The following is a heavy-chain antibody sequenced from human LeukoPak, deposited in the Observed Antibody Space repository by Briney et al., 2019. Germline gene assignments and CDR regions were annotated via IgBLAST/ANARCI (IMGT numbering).Heavy chain of an antibody. CDR1: GFTFSSYA. Sequence: PGGSLRLSCAASGFTFSSYAMSWVRQAPGKGLEWVSAISGPAGSWDYADSVKGRFTIPRDNSKNTLFLQMNSLRAEDTAIYYCAKKVGLVSAPLYYFDVWGQGTLVTVSS. D-gene: IGHD5/OR15-5a*01. J-gene: IGHJ4*02. CDR3: AKKVGLVSAPLYYFDV. CDR2: ISGPAGSW. V-gene: IGHV3-23*01.